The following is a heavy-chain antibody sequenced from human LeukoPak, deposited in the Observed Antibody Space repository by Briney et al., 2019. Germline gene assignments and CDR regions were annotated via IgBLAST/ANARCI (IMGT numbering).Heavy chain of an antibody. D-gene: IGHD6-6*01. Sequence: GGSLRLSCAASGITFSSYGMRGVRPAPGKGLEGVSSISNTGGTKYYAASVKGRFTISRDNPKNTLYLQMNSLRAEDTAIYYCAARHSSSSVEDYWGQGTLVTVSS. CDR3: AARHSSSSVEDY. V-gene: IGHV3-23*01. CDR1: GITFSSYG. J-gene: IGHJ4*02. CDR2: ISNTGGTK.